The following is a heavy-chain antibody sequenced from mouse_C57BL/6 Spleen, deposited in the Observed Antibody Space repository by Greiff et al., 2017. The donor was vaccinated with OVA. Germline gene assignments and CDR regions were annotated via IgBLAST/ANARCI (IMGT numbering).Heavy chain of an antibody. V-gene: IGHV1-52*01. CDR2: IDPSDSET. CDR3: AMLPYAMDY. Sequence: QVQLQQPGAELVRPGSSVKLSCKASGYTFTSYWLHWVKQRPIQGLEWIGNIDPSDSETHSNQKFKDKATLTVDKSCSTAYMQLSSLTSEGSAVYYCAMLPYAMDYWGQGTSVTVSS. J-gene: IGHJ4*01. CDR1: GYTFTSYW. D-gene: IGHD1-1*01.